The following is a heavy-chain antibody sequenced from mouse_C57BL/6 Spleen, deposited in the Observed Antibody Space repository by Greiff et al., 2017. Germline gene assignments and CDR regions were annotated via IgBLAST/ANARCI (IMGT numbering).Heavy chain of an antibody. CDR3: ARQRYDYDDWYFDV. Sequence: QVQLQQSGAELARPGASVKLSCKASGYTFTSYGISWVKQSTGPGLERIGEVYPRRGNNNYNEKVKGNATLTAHKSSSTAYMELRSLTSEDSAVYFCARQRYDYDDWYFDVWGTGTTVTVSS. CDR1: GYTFTSYG. J-gene: IGHJ1*03. D-gene: IGHD2-4*01. CDR2: VYPRRGNN. V-gene: IGHV1-81*01.